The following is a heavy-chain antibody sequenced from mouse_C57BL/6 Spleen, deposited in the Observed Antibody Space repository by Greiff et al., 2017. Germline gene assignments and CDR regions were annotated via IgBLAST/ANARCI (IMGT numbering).Heavy chain of an antibody. D-gene: IGHD1-1*01. J-gene: IGHJ4*01. V-gene: IGHV1-78*01. CDR2: IYPRAGST. Sequence: QVHVKQSDAELVKPGASVKISCKVSGYTFTDHTIHWMKQRPEPGLAWIGYIYPRAGSTKYNEKFKGTVTLTAHNSSSAAYLQLNSVTSEDSAVYFCASNRYYGSRRDAMDYWGQGTLVTVYS. CDR3: ASNRYYGSRRDAMDY. CDR1: GYTFTDHT.